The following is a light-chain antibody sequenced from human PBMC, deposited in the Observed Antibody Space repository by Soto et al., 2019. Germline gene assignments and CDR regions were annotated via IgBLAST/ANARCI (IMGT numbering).Light chain of an antibody. Sequence: DIEESQFPSSFFASLGATVTEPXQASQDIRGFVNWYQQHPGXAPKXXXSAXANLHSGVPSRCSGRGSGTDFTFTISSMHPDYGGTYSIQHHDHLTGAFAQGTRLEIK. CDR2: AXA. CDR3: QHHDHLTGA. CDR1: QDIRGF. J-gene: IGKJ5*01. V-gene: IGKV1-33*01.